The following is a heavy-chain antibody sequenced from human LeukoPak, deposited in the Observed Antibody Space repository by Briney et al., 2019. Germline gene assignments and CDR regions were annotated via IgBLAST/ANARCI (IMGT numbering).Heavy chain of an antibody. V-gene: IGHV3-33*01. CDR3: TTVCDYYGSGSYYRYFDY. CDR2: IWYDGSNK. J-gene: IGHJ4*02. D-gene: IGHD3-10*01. CDR1: GFTFSSYG. Sequence: PGGSLRLSCAASGFTFSSYGMHWVRQAPGKGLEWVAVIWYDGSNKYYADSVKGRFTISRDNSKNTLYLQMNSLRAEDTAVYYCTTVCDYYGSGSYYRYFDYWGQGTLVTVSS.